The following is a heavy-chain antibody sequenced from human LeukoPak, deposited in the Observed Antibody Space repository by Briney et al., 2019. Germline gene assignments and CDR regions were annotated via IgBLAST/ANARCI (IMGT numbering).Heavy chain of an antibody. CDR1: GFTFSSYW. CDR3: ARVRLLWFGGGFDY. Sequence: GGSLRLSCAASGFTFSSYWMHWVRQAPGKGLVWVSRINSDGSSTSYADSVKGRFTISRDNAKNTLYPQMNSLRAEDTAVYYCARVRLLWFGGGFDYWGQGTLVTVSS. V-gene: IGHV3-74*01. D-gene: IGHD3-10*01. J-gene: IGHJ4*02. CDR2: INSDGSST.